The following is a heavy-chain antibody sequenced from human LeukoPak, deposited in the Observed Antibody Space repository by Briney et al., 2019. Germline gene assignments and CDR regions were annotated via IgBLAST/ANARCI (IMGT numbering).Heavy chain of an antibody. Sequence: GGSLRLSCAASGFTFTSYAMSWVRQAPGKGLEWVSAISGSGGSTYYADSVKGRFTISRDNSKNTLYLQMNSLRAEDTAVYYCAGYNCSSTTCYTGGFDYWGQGTLVTVSS. V-gene: IGHV3-23*01. J-gene: IGHJ4*02. CDR3: AGYNCSSTTCYTGGFDY. CDR2: ISGSGGST. D-gene: IGHD2-2*02. CDR1: GFTFTSYA.